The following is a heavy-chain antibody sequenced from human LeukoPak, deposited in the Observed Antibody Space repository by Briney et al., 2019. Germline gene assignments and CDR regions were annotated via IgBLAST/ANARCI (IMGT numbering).Heavy chain of an antibody. D-gene: IGHD2-2*01. V-gene: IGHV1-8*01. Sequence: ASVTVPCKASGYTFTSYDINWVRQATGQGLEWMGWMNPNSGNTGYEQKFQGRVTMTRNTSISTAYMELSRLRSEDTAVYYCARGIVPAFKYWGQGTLVTVSS. CDR2: MNPNSGNT. CDR1: GYTFTSYD. J-gene: IGHJ4*02. CDR3: ARGIVPAFKY.